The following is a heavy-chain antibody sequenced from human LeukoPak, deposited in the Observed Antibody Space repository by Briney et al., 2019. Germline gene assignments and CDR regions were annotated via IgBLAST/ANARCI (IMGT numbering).Heavy chain of an antibody. CDR3: ARDLSGYGGNSDY. CDR1: GYSFTSYY. Sequence: ASAKVSCMASGYSFTSYYMHWVRQAPGQGLQWMGIINPSGGSTSYAQKFQGRVTMTRDTSTSTVYMELSSLRSEDTAVYYCARDLSGYGGNSDYWGQGTLVTVSS. J-gene: IGHJ4*02. D-gene: IGHD4-23*01. V-gene: IGHV1-46*01. CDR2: INPSGGST.